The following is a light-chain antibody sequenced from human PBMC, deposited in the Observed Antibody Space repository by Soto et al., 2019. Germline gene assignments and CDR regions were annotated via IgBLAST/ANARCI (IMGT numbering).Light chain of an antibody. CDR1: QSVSSSY. Sequence: EIVLTQSPGTLSLSPGERATLSCRASQSVSSSYLAWYQQKPGQAPRLVISDTSDRATGIPDRFSGSGSETDSPSTISRPLPDAFAVYYCQQYDSPWTFGQGGKVDIK. J-gene: IGKJ1*01. CDR2: DTS. CDR3: QQYDSPWT. V-gene: IGKV3-20*01.